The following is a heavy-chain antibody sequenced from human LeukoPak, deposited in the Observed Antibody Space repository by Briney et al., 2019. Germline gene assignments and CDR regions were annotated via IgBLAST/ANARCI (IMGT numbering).Heavy chain of an antibody. D-gene: IGHD2-21*01. J-gene: IGHJ4*02. Sequence: SETLSLTCTVSGVSMSAYQWSWVRQSPEKGLEWIGCINTKGETSYNPSLKIRVTTSVDTSKNQFSLRLTSVTAADTAVYYCATSNDAKIAPFDHWGQGAPVTVSS. CDR3: ATSNDAKIAPFDH. CDR2: INTKGET. CDR1: GVSMSAYQ. V-gene: IGHV4-4*09.